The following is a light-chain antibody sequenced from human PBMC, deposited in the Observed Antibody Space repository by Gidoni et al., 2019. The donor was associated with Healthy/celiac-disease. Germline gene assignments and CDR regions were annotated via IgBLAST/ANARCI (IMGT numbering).Light chain of an antibody. CDR3: SSYTSSSALV. CDR2: DVS. J-gene: IGLJ3*02. Sequence: QSALTQPASVSGSPGQSITISSTGTSSDVGGYNYVSWYQQPPGKAPKLMIYDVSNRPSGVSNRFSGSKSGNTASLTVSGLQAEDEADYYCSSYTSSSALVFGGGTKLTVL. V-gene: IGLV2-14*01. CDR1: SSDVGGYNY.